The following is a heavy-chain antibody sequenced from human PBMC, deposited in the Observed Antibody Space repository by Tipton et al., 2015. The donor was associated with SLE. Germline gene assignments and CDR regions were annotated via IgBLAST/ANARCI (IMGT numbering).Heavy chain of an antibody. Sequence: SLSLTCAASGFTFSSYGMHWVRQAPGKGLEWVAVIWYDGSNKYYADSVKGRFTISRDNSKNTLYLQMNSLRAEDTAVYYCARDLRAVLDYWGQGTLVTVSS. V-gene: IGHV3-33*01. CDR1: GFTFSSYG. CDR3: ARDLRAVLDY. D-gene: IGHD2-8*01. CDR2: IWYDGSNK. J-gene: IGHJ4*02.